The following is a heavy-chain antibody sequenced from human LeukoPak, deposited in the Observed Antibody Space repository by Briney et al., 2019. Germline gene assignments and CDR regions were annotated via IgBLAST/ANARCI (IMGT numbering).Heavy chain of an antibody. CDR3: ARGYDYAHFDY. V-gene: IGHV1-2*02. CDR1: RYIFTAYY. J-gene: IGHJ4*02. Sequence: ASVTVSCKASRYIFTAYYIHWVRRAPGQGLEWMGWMNPHSGATNYAQKFRDRVTMTRDTSISAAYMDLSRLRSDDTAVYYCARGYDYAHFDYWGQGTLVTVSS. D-gene: IGHD3-16*01. CDR2: MNPHSGAT.